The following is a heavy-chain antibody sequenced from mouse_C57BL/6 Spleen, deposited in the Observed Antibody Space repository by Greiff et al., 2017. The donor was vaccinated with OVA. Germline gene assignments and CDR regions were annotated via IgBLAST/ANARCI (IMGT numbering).Heavy chain of an antibody. CDR1: GYTFTDYY. Sequence: EVQLQQSGPELVKPGASVKISCKASGYTFTDYYMNWVKQSHGKSLEWIGDINPNNGGTSYNQKFKGKATLTVDKSSSTAYMELRSLTSEDSAVYYCASLTGSYWGQGTTLTVSS. V-gene: IGHV1-26*01. J-gene: IGHJ2*01. CDR3: ASLTGSY. D-gene: IGHD4-1*01. CDR2: INPNNGGT.